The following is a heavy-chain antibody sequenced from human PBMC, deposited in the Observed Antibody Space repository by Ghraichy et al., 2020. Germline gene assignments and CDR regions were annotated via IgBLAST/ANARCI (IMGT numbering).Heavy chain of an antibody. CDR1: GGSFSGYD. D-gene: IGHD3-22*01. J-gene: IGHJ4*02. Sequence: SETLSLTCAVYGGSFSGYDWSWIRQPPGKGPEWIGEIIHSGSANYNPSLKSRVTISVDASKSRFSLKLKSVTAADTALYYCAREIEGFDYWGQGTLVTVSS. V-gene: IGHV4-34*12. CDR3: AREIEGFDY. CDR2: IIHSGSA.